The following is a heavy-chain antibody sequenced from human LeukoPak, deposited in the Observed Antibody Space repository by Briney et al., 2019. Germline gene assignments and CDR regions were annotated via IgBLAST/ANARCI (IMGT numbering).Heavy chain of an antibody. CDR3: ARDKHLWFGELSWFDP. V-gene: IGHV6-1*01. Sequence: SQTLSLTFPISGYSVSSNSAAWNWIRQSPSRGLEWLGRTYYWSKWYNDYAVSVKSRITINPDTAKNQFSLQLNSVTPEDTAVYYCARDKHLWFGELSWFDPWGQGTLVTVSS. CDR2: TYYWSKWYN. J-gene: IGHJ5*02. CDR1: GYSVSSNSAA. D-gene: IGHD3-10*01.